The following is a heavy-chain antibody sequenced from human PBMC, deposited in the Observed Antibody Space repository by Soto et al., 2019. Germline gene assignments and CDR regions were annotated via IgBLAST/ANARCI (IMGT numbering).Heavy chain of an antibody. V-gene: IGHV4-30-4*01. D-gene: IGHD6-13*01. J-gene: IGHJ6*02. CDR3: ARVQLVLYYYGMDV. Sequence: SETLSFTCTVSGGSISSGDYYWSWIRQPPGKGLEWIGYIYYSGSTYYNPSLKSLVTISVDTSKNQFSLNLSSVTAADTAVYYCARVQLVLYYYGMDVWGQGTTVTVSS. CDR1: GGSISSGDYY. CDR2: IYYSGST.